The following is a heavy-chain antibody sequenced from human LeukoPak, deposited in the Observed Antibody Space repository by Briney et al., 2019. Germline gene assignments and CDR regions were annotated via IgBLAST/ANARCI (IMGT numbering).Heavy chain of an antibody. J-gene: IGHJ4*02. CDR1: GYTFTGYY. Sequence: ASVKVSCKASGYTFTGYYMHWVRQAPGQGLEWMGWINPNSGGTNYAQKFQGRVTMTRDTSTSTAYMELRSLRSDDTAVYYCARDLLSGYSSGYGYWGQGTLVTVSS. D-gene: IGHD6-19*01. CDR3: ARDLLSGYSSGYGY. V-gene: IGHV1-2*02. CDR2: INPNSGGT.